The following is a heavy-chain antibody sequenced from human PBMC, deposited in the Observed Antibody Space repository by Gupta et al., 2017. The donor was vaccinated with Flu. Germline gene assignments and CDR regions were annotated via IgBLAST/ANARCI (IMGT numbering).Heavy chain of an antibody. CDR3: ARGVSVRLDWNHIHFDS. V-gene: IGHV4-34*01. CDR2: INHSGST. Sequence: QVQLQQWGAGLLKPSETLSLTCAVYSGSFSGYFWSWFRQPPGKGLEWIGEINHSGSTNYNPSLESRVIISVDASKNQFSLRLTSITAADTAVYYCARGVSVRLDWNHIHFDSWGQGTLVAVSS. CDR1: SGSFSGYF. J-gene: IGHJ4*02. D-gene: IGHD1-1*01.